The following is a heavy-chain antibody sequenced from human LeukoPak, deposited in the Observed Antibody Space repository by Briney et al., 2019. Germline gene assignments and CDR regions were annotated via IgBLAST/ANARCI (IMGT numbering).Heavy chain of an antibody. CDR1: GYTCTSYG. V-gene: IGHV1-18*01. Sequence: ASVKVSCKASGYTCTSYGISWVRQAPGQGLEWMGWISAYNGNTNYAQKLQGRVTMTTDTSTSTAYMELRSLRSDDTAVYYCAREFRRGSGGSCYLAVWGQGTLVTVSS. J-gene: IGHJ4*02. CDR2: ISAYNGNT. CDR3: AREFRRGSGGSCYLAV. D-gene: IGHD2-15*01.